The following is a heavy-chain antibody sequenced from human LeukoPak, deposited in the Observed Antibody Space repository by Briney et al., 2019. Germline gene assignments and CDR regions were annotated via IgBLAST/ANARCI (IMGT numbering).Heavy chain of an antibody. J-gene: IGHJ5*02. CDR2: INPNSGGT. CDR3: ARFSGGSSDHNWFDP. D-gene: IGHD2-15*01. Sequence: ASVKVSCKASGYTFTGYYMHWVRQAPGQGLEWMGWINPNSGGTNYAQKFQGRVTMTRDTSISTAYMELSRLRSDDTAVYYCARFSGGSSDHNWFDPWGQGTLVTVSS. V-gene: IGHV1-2*02. CDR1: GYTFTGYY.